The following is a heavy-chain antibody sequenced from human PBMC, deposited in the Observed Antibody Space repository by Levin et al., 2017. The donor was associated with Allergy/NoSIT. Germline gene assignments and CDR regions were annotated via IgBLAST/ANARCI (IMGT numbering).Heavy chain of an antibody. CDR3: ARWGPWELPAEY. V-gene: IGHV3-30*04. Sequence: GGSLRLSCAASGFTFSSYAMHWVRQAPGKGLEWVAVISYDGSNKYYADSVKGRFTISRDNSKNTLYLQMNSLRAEDTAVYYCARWGPWELPAEYWGQGTLVTVSS. CDR2: ISYDGSNK. CDR1: GFTFSSYA. D-gene: IGHD1-26*01. J-gene: IGHJ4*02.